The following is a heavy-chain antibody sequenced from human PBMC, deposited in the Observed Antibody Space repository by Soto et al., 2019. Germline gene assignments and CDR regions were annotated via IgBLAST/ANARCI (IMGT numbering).Heavy chain of an antibody. CDR2: TYYRSKWYN. CDR1: GDSVSSNSAA. Sequence: SQTLSLTCAISGDSVSSNSAAWNLIRQSPSRGLEWLGRTYYRSKWYNDYAVSVKSRITINPDTSKNQLSLQLNSVTPEDTAVYYCAREVEGQWLVEVGMDVWGQGTKVTVSS. J-gene: IGHJ6*02. D-gene: IGHD6-19*01. V-gene: IGHV6-1*01. CDR3: AREVEGQWLVEVGMDV.